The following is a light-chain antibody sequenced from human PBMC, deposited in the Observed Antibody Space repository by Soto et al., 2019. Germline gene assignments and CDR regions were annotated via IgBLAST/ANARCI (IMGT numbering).Light chain of an antibody. J-gene: IGLJ2*01. CDR3: CSYAGDLAL. CDR1: SSDVGGYDF. Sequence: ALTQPRSVSGSPGQSVTISYTGTSSDVGGYDFVSWYQQHPGKAPKLMISDVSKRPSGVPDRFSGSKSGNTASLTISGLQAEDEADYYCCSYAGDLALFGGGTKSPS. CDR2: DVS. V-gene: IGLV2-11*01.